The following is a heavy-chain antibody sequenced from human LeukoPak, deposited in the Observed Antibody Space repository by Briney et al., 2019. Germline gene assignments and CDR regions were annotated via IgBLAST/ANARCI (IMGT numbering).Heavy chain of an antibody. V-gene: IGHV4-39*02. CDR3: ARDPNLPYYGMDV. CDR2: VAYSGST. CDR1: GVSINSNYYY. D-gene: IGHD2-8*01. J-gene: IGHJ6*02. Sequence: SETLSLTCTVSGVSINSNYYYWGWIRQPPGKGLEWIGSVAYSGSTFHNPSLKSRLSIYSDTSKNQFSLKLSSVTAADTAVYYCARDPNLPYYGMDVWGQGTTVTVSS.